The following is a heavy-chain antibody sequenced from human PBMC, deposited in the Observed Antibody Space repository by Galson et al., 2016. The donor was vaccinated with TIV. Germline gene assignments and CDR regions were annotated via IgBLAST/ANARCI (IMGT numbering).Heavy chain of an antibody. J-gene: IGHJ5*02. CDR1: GGNFRSDA. V-gene: IGHV1-69*13. Sequence: SVKVSCKASGGNFRSDAISWVRQAPGQGLEWMGRLIPVFGRAVYAQKFQDRATITGDESTSTAYMELSSLRFEDTAVYYCAIGGDWSSFRPFDPWGQGTLVTVS. D-gene: IGHD2-21*02. CDR3: AIGGDWSSFRPFDP. CDR2: LIPVFGRA.